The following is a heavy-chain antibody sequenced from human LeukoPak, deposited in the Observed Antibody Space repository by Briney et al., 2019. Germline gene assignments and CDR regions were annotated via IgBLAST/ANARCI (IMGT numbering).Heavy chain of an antibody. CDR2: IRYDGSNK. D-gene: IGHD6-13*01. CDR3: ARDTRIAAAGSLPYYYYYGMDV. Sequence: GGSLRLSCAASGFTFSSYGMHWVRQAPGKGLEWGAVIRYDGSNKYYADSVKGRFTISRDNSKNTLYLQMNSLRAEDTAVYYCARDTRIAAAGSLPYYYYYGMDVWGQGTTVTVSS. V-gene: IGHV3-33*01. J-gene: IGHJ6*02. CDR1: GFTFSSYG.